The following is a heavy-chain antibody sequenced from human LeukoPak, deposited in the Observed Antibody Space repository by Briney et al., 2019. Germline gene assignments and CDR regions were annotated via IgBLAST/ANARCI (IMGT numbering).Heavy chain of an antibody. V-gene: IGHV3-30*02. D-gene: IGHD1-26*01. CDR2: IRYDGSNK. CDR3: AKDRGDYYYMDV. Sequence: PGGSLRLSCAASGFTFSRYGMHWVRQAPGKGLEWVAFIRYDGSNKFYTDSVKGRFTISRDSPKNTVFLQMNSLRGEDTAVYYCAKDRGDYYYMDVWGKGTTVTVSS. J-gene: IGHJ6*03. CDR1: GFTFSRYG.